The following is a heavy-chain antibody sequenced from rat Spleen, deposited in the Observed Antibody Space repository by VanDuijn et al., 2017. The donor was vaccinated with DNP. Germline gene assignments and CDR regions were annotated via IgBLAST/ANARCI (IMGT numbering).Heavy chain of an antibody. J-gene: IGHJ1*01. CDR2: VTSSGGST. V-gene: IGHV5S13*01. CDR1: RFTFSNYD. D-gene: IGHD5-1*01. CDR3: ARGSGTYYWYFDF. Sequence: EVQLVESGGGLVQPGRSLKLSCAASRFTFSNYDMAWVRQAPTKGLEWVASVTSSGGSTYYPDSVKGRFIISRDNARNTLYLQMNSLRSEDTATYYCARGSGTYYWYFDFWGPGTMVTVSS.